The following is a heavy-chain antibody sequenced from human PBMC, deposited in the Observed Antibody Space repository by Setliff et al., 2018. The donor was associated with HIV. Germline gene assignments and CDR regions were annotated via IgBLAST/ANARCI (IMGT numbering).Heavy chain of an antibody. CDR2: IYYSGST. D-gene: IGHD3-22*01. CDR1: GGPISYGYYY. J-gene: IGHJ5*02. V-gene: IGHV4-39*07. CDR3: ATSRVVVLRFDP. Sequence: PSETLSLTCTVSGGPISYGYYYWNWLRQPPGKGLEWIGSIYYSGSTYYNPSLKSRVTMSVDTSKNQFSLKLYSVTAADTAVYYCATSRVVVLRFDPWGQGTLVTVSS.